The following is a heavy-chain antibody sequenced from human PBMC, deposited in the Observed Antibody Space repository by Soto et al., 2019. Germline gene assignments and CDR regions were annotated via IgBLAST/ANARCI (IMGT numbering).Heavy chain of an antibody. CDR2: INPSGGST. J-gene: IGHJ6*02. Sequence: SVKVSCKASGYAFTSYYMHWVRQAPVQGLEWMGIINPSGGSTSYAQKFQGRVTMTRDTSTSTVYMELSSLRSEDTAVYYCARETIRWLTRSNGMDVWGQGTTVTVSS. CDR1: GYAFTSYY. CDR3: ARETIRWLTRSNGMDV. V-gene: IGHV1-46*01. D-gene: IGHD4-17*01.